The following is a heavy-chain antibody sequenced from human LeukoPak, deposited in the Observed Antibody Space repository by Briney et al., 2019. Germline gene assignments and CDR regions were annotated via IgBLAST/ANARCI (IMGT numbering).Heavy chain of an antibody. V-gene: IGHV4-61*08. J-gene: IGHJ4*02. CDR3: ARGTRVTTVFGIYYFDY. D-gene: IGHD4-4*01. CDR2: IYYSGST. Sequence: PSETLSLTCTVSGGSISSGDYYWSWIRQPPGKGLEWIGYIYYSGSTNYNPSLKSRVTISVDTSKNQFSLKLSSVTAADTAVYYCARGTRVTTVFGIYYFDYWGQGTLVTVSS. CDR1: GGSISSGDYY.